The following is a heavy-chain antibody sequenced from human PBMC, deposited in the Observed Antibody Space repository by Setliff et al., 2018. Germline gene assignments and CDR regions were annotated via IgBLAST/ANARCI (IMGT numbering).Heavy chain of an antibody. CDR2: IGHTGSI. CDR1: GYSISSGYI. CDR3: AREQWLDPPGYYYKDV. J-gene: IGHJ6*03. V-gene: IGHV4-38-2*02. Sequence: NPSETLSLTCTVSGYSISSGYIWGWIRQPPGKGLEWVGNIGHTGSINYNPSLKSRLTISRDTSKNQVPLKLNSVTAADMAVYYCAREQWLDPPGYYYKDVWAKGTTVTVSS. D-gene: IGHD6-19*01.